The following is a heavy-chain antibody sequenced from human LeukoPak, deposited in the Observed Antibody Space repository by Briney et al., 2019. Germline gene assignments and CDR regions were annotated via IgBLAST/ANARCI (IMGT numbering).Heavy chain of an antibody. CDR2: ISGSGGST. CDR1: GFTFSSYA. D-gene: IGHD3-22*01. Sequence: GGSLRLSCAASGFTFSSYAMSWVRQAPGKGLEWVSAISGSGGSTYYADSVKGGFTISRDNSKNTLYLQMNSLRAEDTAVYYCARGVDLYDSSGYAPLLHWGQGTLVTVSS. CDR3: ARGVDLYDSSGYAPLLH. J-gene: IGHJ4*02. V-gene: IGHV3-23*01.